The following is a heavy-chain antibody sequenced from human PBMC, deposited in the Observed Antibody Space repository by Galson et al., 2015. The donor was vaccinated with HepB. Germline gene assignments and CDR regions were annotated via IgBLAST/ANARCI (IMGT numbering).Heavy chain of an antibody. V-gene: IGHV4-31*03. CDR2: IYYSGST. CDR1: GGSISSGGYY. J-gene: IGHJ5*02. D-gene: IGHD3-3*01. Sequence: QVQLQESGPGLVKPSQTLSLPCTVSGGSISSGGYYWSWIRQHPGKGLEWIGYIYYSGSTYYNPSLKSRVTISVDTSKNQFSLKLSSVTAADTAVYYCARDTDFWSGYGWFDPWGQGTLVTVSS. CDR3: ARDTDFWSGYGWFDP.